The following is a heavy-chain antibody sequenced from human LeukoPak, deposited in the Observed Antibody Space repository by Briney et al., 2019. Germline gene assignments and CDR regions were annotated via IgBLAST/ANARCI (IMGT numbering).Heavy chain of an antibody. J-gene: IGHJ4*02. Sequence: PGGSLRLSCAASGFTFSSYWMSWVRQAPGKGLEWVANIKQDGSEKYYVDSVEGRFTISRDNAKNSLYLQVNSLRAEDTAVYSCARNQRRLDYWGQGTLVTVSS. CDR1: GFTFSSYW. D-gene: IGHD1-14*01. V-gene: IGHV3-7*01. CDR3: ARNQRRLDY. CDR2: IKQDGSEK.